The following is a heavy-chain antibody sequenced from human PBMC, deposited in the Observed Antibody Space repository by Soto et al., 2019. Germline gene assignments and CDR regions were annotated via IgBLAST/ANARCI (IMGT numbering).Heavy chain of an antibody. J-gene: IGHJ6*02. D-gene: IGHD5-12*01. CDR2: ISTYNGDT. V-gene: IGHV1-18*01. Sequence: QVQLVQSGAEVKKPGASVKVSCKASGYTFTRSGISWVRQAPGQGLEWMGWISTYNGDTNYAQTFQGRVTMTTDTSTSTVLMEVRSLRSDDTAVYYCAREGVAPYYYYGMDVWGQGTPVTVSS. CDR1: GYTFTRSG. CDR3: AREGVAPYYYYGMDV.